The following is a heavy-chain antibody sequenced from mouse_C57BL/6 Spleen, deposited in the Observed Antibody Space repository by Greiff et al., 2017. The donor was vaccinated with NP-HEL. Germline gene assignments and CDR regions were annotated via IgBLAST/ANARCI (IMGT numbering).Heavy chain of an antibody. CDR2: IYPSDSET. J-gene: IGHJ2*01. V-gene: IGHV1-61*01. CDR3: ARMGPLMGFDY. Sequence: QVQLKQSGAELVRPGSSVKLSCKASGYTFTSYWMDWVKQRPGQGLEWIGNIYPSDSETHYNQKFKDKATLTVDKSSSTAYMQLSSLTSEDSAVYYCARMGPLMGFDYWGQGTTLTVSS. CDR1: GYTFTSYW. D-gene: IGHD4-1*01.